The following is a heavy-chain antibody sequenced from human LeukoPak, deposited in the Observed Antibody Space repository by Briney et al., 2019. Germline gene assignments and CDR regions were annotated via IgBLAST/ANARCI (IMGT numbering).Heavy chain of an antibody. V-gene: IGHV3-7*03. Sequence: GGSLRLSCAASGFMFSSNWMSWVRLAPGKGLEWVANIREDGTETYYVDSVKGRFTISRDNAKNSLYLQMNSLRVEDTAVYYCAKEGRSLQTYWGQGTLVTVSS. J-gene: IGHJ4*02. CDR2: IREDGTET. CDR1: GFMFSSNW. CDR3: AKEGRSLQTY. D-gene: IGHD5-24*01.